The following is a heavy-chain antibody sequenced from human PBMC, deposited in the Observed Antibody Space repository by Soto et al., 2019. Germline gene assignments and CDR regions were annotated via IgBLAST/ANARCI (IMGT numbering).Heavy chain of an antibody. CDR1: GFTFSSYA. V-gene: IGHV3-23*01. D-gene: IGHD2-15*01. J-gene: IGHJ3*02. CDR2: IRGSGGSR. Sequence: EVQLLESGGGLVQPGGSLRLSCAASGFTFSSYAMSWVRQAPGKGLEWVSAIRGSGGSRYYADSVKGRFTISRDNSKNTLYLQMNSLRAEDTAVYYCAKGIVVVVAATDDAFDIWGQGTMVTVSS. CDR3: AKGIVVVVAATDDAFDI.